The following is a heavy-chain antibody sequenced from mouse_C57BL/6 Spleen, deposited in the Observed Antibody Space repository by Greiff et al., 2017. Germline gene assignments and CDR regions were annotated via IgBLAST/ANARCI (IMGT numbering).Heavy chain of an antibody. CDR2: ISGGGGNT. V-gene: IGHV5-9*01. CDR1: GFTFSSYT. Sequence: EVQVVESGGGLVKPGGSLKLSCAASGFTFSSYTMSWVRQTPEKRLEWVATISGGGGNTYYPDSVKGRFTISRDNAKNTLYLQMSSLRSEDTALYYCARHNGNYEDFDYWGQGTTLTVSS. CDR3: ARHNGNYEDFDY. D-gene: IGHD2-1*01. J-gene: IGHJ2*01.